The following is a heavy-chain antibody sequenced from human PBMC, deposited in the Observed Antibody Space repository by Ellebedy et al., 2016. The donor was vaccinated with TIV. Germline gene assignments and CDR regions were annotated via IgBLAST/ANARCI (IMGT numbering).Heavy chain of an antibody. D-gene: IGHD6-19*01. V-gene: IGHV3-21*01. Sequence: GGSLRLSXAASGFTFSSYDMTWVRQGPGKGLEWVSSIRSRSNYIYYVDSLKGRFTVSRDSAKNSLYLQMNSLRGEDTAVYYCARERDNSGRYIYHAFDLWGQGTMVTVSS. CDR2: IRSRSNYI. J-gene: IGHJ3*01. CDR1: GFTFSSYD. CDR3: ARERDNSGRYIYHAFDL.